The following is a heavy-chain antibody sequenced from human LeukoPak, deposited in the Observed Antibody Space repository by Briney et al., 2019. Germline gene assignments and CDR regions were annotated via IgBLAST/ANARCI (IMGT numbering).Heavy chain of an antibody. Sequence: GGSLRLSCVASGFTFSSYAMSWVRQAPGKGLEWVSAISGSGGNTYCADSVKGRFTISRDNSKNTLYLQMNSLRAEDTAVYYCANQQNYGSGNYYHFDYWGQGTLVTVSS. CDR1: GFTFSSYA. CDR2: ISGSGGNT. CDR3: ANQQNYGSGNYYHFDY. D-gene: IGHD3-10*01. J-gene: IGHJ4*02. V-gene: IGHV3-23*01.